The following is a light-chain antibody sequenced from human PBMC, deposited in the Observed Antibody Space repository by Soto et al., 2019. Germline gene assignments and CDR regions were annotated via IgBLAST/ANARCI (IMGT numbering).Light chain of an antibody. J-gene: IGKJ2*01. CDR1: QSISSW. CDR2: KAS. Sequence: DIQMTQSPSTLSASVGDRVTITCRASQSISSWLAWYQQKPGKAPKLLIYKASSLESGVPSRFSGSGSGTEFTLTISSLQPDDFATYYRQHYNSYLYTFGQGTKLEIK. V-gene: IGKV1-5*03. CDR3: QHYNSYLYT.